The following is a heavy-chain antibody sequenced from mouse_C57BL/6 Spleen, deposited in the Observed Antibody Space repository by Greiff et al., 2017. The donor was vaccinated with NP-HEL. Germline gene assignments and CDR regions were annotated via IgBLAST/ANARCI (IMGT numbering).Heavy chain of an antibody. J-gene: IGHJ1*03. D-gene: IGHD1-1*01. Sequence: VQLQQSGPELVKPGASVKMSCKASGYTFTDYNMHWVKQSHGKSLEWIGYINPNNGGTSYNQKFKGKATLTVNKSSSTAYMELRSLTSEDSAVYYCARSNYYGSSYWYFDVWGTGTTVTVSS. CDR2: INPNNGGT. V-gene: IGHV1-22*01. CDR3: ARSNYYGSSYWYFDV. CDR1: GYTFTDYN.